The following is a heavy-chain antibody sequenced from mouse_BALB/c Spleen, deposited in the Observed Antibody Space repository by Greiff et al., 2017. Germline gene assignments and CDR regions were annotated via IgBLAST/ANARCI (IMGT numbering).Heavy chain of an antibody. D-gene: IGHD1-1*01. CDR2: ISYSGST. CDR3: ARTGLRCRFAY. J-gene: IGHJ3*01. Sequence: EVKLQESGPSLVKPSQTLSLTCSVTGVSFTSGYWNWIRKSPGNKLEYMGYISYSGSTYYNPSLKSRISITRDTSKNQYYLQMNSVTTEDTATYYCARTGLRCRFAYWGQGTLVTVSA. CDR1: GVSFTSGY. V-gene: IGHV3-8*02.